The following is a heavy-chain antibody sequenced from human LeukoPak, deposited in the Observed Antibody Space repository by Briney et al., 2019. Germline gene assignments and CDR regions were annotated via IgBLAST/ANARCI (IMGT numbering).Heavy chain of an antibody. D-gene: IGHD3-22*01. CDR3: ARCGYDSSGYDYSYYYMDV. CDR1: GGSISSYY. J-gene: IGHJ6*03. CDR2: IYTSGST. Sequence: SETLSLTCTVPGGSISSYYWSWIRQPPGKGLEWIGYIYTSGSTNYNPSLKSRVTISVDTSKNQFSLKLSSVTAADTAVYYCARCGYDSSGYDYSYYYMDVWGKGTTVTVSS. V-gene: IGHV4-4*09.